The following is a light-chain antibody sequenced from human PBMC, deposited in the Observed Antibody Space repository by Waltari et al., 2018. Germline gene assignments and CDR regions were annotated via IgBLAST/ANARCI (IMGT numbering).Light chain of an antibody. J-gene: IGLJ3*02. V-gene: IGLV7-46*01. CDR1: TGVVTGGHF. Sequence: QAVVTQEPSLTVSPGGTVTLTRASTTGVVTGGHFPYWFQQKPGQAPKTLIYDTTNKHSWTPARFSGSLLGGKAALTLSGAQPEDEADYFCFLVYGGVGVFGGGTKLTVL. CDR3: FLVYGGVGV. CDR2: DTT.